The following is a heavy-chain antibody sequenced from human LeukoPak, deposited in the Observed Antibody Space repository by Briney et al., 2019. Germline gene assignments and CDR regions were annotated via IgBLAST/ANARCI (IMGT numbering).Heavy chain of an antibody. V-gene: IGHV4-59*01. CDR3: ARTVSGYHFNA. J-gene: IGHJ5*02. CDR2: VAYSGST. Sequence: SETLSLTCTVSGGSINSYYWSWIRQPPGKGLEWIGYVAYSGSTNYNPSLKSRVTISLDTSKNQFSLRLSSVTAADTAVYYCARTVSGYHFNAWGPGTLVTVSS. D-gene: IGHD5-12*01. CDR1: GGSINSYY.